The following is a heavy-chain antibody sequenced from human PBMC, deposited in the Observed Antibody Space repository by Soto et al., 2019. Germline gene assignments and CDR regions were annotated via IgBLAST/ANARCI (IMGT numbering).Heavy chain of an antibody. D-gene: IGHD2-8*01. CDR3: ALHLEYCTNGVCYTSPLDMAV. Sequence: SVKVSCKASGGTFSSYAISWVRQAPGQGLEWMGGIIPIFGTANYAQKFQGRVTITADKSTSTAYMEMSSLRSEDTAVYYCALHLEYCTNGVCYTSPLDMAVWGQGTTV. CDR1: GGTFSSYA. V-gene: IGHV1-69*06. CDR2: IIPIFGTA. J-gene: IGHJ6*02.